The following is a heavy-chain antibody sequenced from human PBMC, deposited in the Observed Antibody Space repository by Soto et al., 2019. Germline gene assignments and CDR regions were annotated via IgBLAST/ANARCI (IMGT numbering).Heavy chain of an antibody. D-gene: IGHD2-15*01. CDR3: ARDKGSDCSGGSCYPDAFDI. CDR1: GGSISSGDYY. CDR2: IFYSEST. V-gene: IGHV4-30-4*01. Sequence: SETLSLTCTVSGGSISSGDYYWSWIRQPPGKGLEWIGYIFYSESTYYNPSPKSRVIISVDMSKNQFSLNLSSVTAADTAVYYCARDKGSDCSGGSCYPDAFDIWGQGTMVTVSS. J-gene: IGHJ3*02.